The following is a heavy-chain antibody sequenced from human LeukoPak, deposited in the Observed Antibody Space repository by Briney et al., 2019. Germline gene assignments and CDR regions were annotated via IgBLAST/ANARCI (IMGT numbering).Heavy chain of an antibody. J-gene: IGHJ4*02. CDR1: GFTFSDYY. V-gene: IGHV3-11*06. D-gene: IGHD5-12*01. CDR3: AKTYSRESGYDFFFHY. Sequence: GGSLRLSCAASGFTFSDYYMSWIRQAPGKGLEWVSYISSSSSYTNYADSVKGRFTISRDNSRNTVYLQMNSLRVEDTAVYYCAKTYSRESGYDFFFHYWGQGTRVTVSS. CDR2: ISSSSSYT.